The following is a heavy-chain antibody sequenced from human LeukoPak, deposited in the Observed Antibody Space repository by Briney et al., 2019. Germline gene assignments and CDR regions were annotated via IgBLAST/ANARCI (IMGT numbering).Heavy chain of an antibody. V-gene: IGHV3-23*01. CDR3: AKDPEQWLVQYYFDY. CDR1: GFTFSSYA. CDR2: ISGSGGST. Sequence: GGSLRLSCAASGFTFSSYAMSWVRQAPGKGLEWVSAISGSGGSTYYPDSVKGRFTISRDNSKNTLYLQMNSLRAEDTAVYYCAKDPEQWLVQYYFDYWGQGTLVTVSS. J-gene: IGHJ4*02. D-gene: IGHD6-19*01.